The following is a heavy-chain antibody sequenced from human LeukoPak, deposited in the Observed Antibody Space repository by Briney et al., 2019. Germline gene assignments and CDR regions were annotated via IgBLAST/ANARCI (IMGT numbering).Heavy chain of an antibody. CDR1: GFTFDDYA. D-gene: IGHD4-23*01. CDR2: ISWNSGSI. J-gene: IGHJ4*02. Sequence: GRSLRLSCAASGFTFDDYAMHWVRQAPGKGLECASGISWNSGSIGYADSVKGRFTISRDNAKNSLYLQMNSLRAEDTALYYCAKARYGGYFDYWGQGTLVTVSS. V-gene: IGHV3-9*01. CDR3: AKARYGGYFDY.